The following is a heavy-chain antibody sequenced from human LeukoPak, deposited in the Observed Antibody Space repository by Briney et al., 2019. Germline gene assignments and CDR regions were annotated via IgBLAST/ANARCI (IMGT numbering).Heavy chain of an antibody. CDR2: IYSGGST. D-gene: IGHD1-26*01. V-gene: IGHV3-66*01. CDR3: AREEWELPRPFDY. CDR1: GFTVSSNY. J-gene: IGHJ4*02. Sequence: GGSLRLSCAASGFTVSSNYMSWVRQAPGKGLEWVSVIYSGGSTYYADSVKGRFTISRDNSKNTLYLQMNSLRAEDTAVYYCAREEWELPRPFDYWGQGTLVTVSS.